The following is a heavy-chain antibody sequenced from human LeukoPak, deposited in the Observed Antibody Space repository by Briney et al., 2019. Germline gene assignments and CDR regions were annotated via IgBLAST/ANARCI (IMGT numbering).Heavy chain of an antibody. CDR1: GFTFSSYA. V-gene: IGHV3-23*01. CDR3: AKDPRGIVATTFDY. D-gene: IGHD5-12*01. J-gene: IGHJ4*02. Sequence: GGPLRLSCAASGFTFSSYAMSWVPQAPGKGLEWISAISGSGGSTYYADSVKGLFTISRDNSKNTLYLQMNSLRAEDTAVYYCAKDPRGIVATTFDYWGQGTLVTVSS. CDR2: ISGSGGST.